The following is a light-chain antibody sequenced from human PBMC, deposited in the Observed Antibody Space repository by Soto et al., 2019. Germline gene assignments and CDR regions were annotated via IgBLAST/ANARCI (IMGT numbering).Light chain of an antibody. CDR1: QSVGSS. J-gene: IGKJ1*01. CDR2: GAS. Sequence: EIVLTQSPGTLSLSPGERATLSCRASQSVGSSLSWYQQKPGQAPRLLFYGASTRATAIPDRFSGSGLGTDFTLTITRLEPEDFAVYYCQQYGASPQTFGQGTKVEI. CDR3: QQYGASPQT. V-gene: IGKV3-20*01.